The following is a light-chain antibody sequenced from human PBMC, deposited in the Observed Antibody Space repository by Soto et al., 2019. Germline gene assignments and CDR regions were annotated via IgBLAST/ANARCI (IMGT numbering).Light chain of an antibody. CDR1: SSKIGAGYD. CDR2: GNS. V-gene: IGLV1-40*01. CDR3: QSYDSSLSGFYV. Sequence: QSVLTQPPSVSWAPGQRGTISCTGSSSKIGAGYDVHWYQQLPGTAPKLLIYGNSNRPSGVPDRFSGSKSGTSASLAITGLQAEDEADYYCQSYDSSLSGFYVFGTGTKVTVL. J-gene: IGLJ1*01.